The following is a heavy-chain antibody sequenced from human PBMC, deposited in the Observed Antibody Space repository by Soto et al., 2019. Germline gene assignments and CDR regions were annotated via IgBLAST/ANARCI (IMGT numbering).Heavy chain of an antibody. V-gene: IGHV1-18*01. CDR3: ARRGFGSSWPRGGMDV. CDR2: ISAYNGNT. CDR1: GYTFTSYG. D-gene: IGHD6-13*01. J-gene: IGHJ6*02. Sequence: QVQLVQSGAEVKKPGASVKVSCKASGYTFTSYGISWVRQAPGQGLEWMGWISAYNGNTNYAQKLQGRVTMTTDTSTSTASMERRSLRSDDTAVYYCARRGFGSSWPRGGMDVWGQGTTVTVSS.